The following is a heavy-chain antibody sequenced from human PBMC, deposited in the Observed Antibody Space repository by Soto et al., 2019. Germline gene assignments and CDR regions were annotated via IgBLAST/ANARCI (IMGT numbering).Heavy chain of an antibody. CDR1: GFSFSGYG. CDR3: AIDSFPKPAGSSYVRSVLYYYGMDV. CDR2: ISHDGNNK. Sequence: QVQLVESGGGVVQPGRPLRLSCVASGFSFSGYGMHWVRQAPGKGLEWVAVISHDGNNKYYADSLKGRFTISSDNSKNTVHLQMISLRAEDTAVYYCAIDSFPKPAGSSYVRSVLYYYGMDVWGQGTTVTVSS. V-gene: IGHV3-30*03. J-gene: IGHJ6*02. D-gene: IGHD5-12*01.